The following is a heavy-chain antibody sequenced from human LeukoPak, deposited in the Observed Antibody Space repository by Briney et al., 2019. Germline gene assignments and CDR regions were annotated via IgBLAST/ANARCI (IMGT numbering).Heavy chain of an antibody. CDR1: GFTFSSYA. Sequence: AGGSLRLSCAASGFTFSSYAMHWVRQAPGKGLEWVAVISYDGSNKYYADSVKGRFTISRDNAKNSLYLQMNSLRAEDTAVYYCARWDYDFWSGYYSGDAFDIWGQGTMVTVSS. D-gene: IGHD3-3*01. CDR2: ISYDGSNK. CDR3: ARWDYDFWSGYYSGDAFDI. J-gene: IGHJ3*02. V-gene: IGHV3-30-3*01.